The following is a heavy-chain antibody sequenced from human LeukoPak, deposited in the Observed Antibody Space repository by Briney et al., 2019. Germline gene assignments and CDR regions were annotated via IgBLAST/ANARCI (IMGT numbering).Heavy chain of an antibody. CDR2: IFYSGST. V-gene: IGHV4-59*01. CDR3: ARGEWDLLFDY. CDR1: GGSISGYY. J-gene: IGHJ4*02. D-gene: IGHD1-26*01. Sequence: PSETLSLTCTVSGGSISGYYWSWIRQPPGKGLEWIGYIFYSGSTNYNPTLKSRVTISVDTSKNQFSLKLSSVTAADTAVYYCARGEWDLLFDYWGQGTLVTVSS.